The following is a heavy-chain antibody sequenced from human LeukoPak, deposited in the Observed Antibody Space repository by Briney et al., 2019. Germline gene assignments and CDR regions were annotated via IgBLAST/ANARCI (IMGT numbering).Heavy chain of an antibody. J-gene: IGHJ3*02. Sequence: TLSXTCXVYGGSFSGYYWSWIRQPPGKGLEWIGEINHSGSTNYNPSLKSRVTISVDTSKNQFSLKLSSVTAADTAVYYCARGVRRSGSPGVGDAFDIWGQGTMVTVSS. D-gene: IGHD2-15*01. V-gene: IGHV4-34*01. CDR1: GGSFSGYY. CDR3: ARGVRRSGSPGVGDAFDI. CDR2: INHSGST.